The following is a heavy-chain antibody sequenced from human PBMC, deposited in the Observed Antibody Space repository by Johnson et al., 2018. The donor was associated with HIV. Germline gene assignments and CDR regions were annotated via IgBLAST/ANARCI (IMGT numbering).Heavy chain of an antibody. V-gene: IGHV3-7*05. J-gene: IGHJ3*02. CDR2: LMDDGSDK. CDR1: GFIFSSYW. D-gene: IGHD4-11*01. CDR3: AKGEAATTVTLDI. Sequence: VQLVESGGGLVQPGGSLRLSCAASGFIFSSYWMTWVRPAPGPGLEWLANLMDDGSDKSYAGSVKGRFHISRDNAKNSLYLHMNNLRGEDTAVYYCAKGEAATTVTLDIWGQGTMVTVSS.